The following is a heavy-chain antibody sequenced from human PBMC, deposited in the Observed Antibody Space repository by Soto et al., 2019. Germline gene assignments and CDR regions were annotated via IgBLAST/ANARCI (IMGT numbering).Heavy chain of an antibody. CDR1: GGSITSSGYY. D-gene: IGHD2-2*01. Sequence: QVQLQESGPGLVKPSQTLSLTCTVSGGSITSSGYYWSWIRQHPGEGLEWIGFTSNSGSTSYNPSLKSRVTQSVDTSSHQFSLNLKSVTAADTAVDSCARGGGSTKVDCWGQGTLVTVSP. V-gene: IGHV4-31*03. CDR2: TSNSGST. J-gene: IGHJ4*02. CDR3: ARGGGSTKVDC.